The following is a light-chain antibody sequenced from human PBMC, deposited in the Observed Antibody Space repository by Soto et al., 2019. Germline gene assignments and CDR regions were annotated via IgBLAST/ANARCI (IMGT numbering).Light chain of an antibody. V-gene: IGLV2-8*01. CDR2: EVS. Sequence: LTQPPSASGSPGQSVTISCTGTSSDVGGYNYVSWYQQHPGKAPKLLIYEVSKRPSGVPDRFSGSKSGNTASLTVSGLQAEDEADYYCSSYVATKSYVFGTGTKVTVL. CDR1: SSDVGGYNY. CDR3: SSYVATKSYV. J-gene: IGLJ1*01.